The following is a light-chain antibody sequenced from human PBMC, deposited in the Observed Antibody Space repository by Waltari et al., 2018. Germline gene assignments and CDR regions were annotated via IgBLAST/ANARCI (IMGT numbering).Light chain of an antibody. J-gene: IGLJ1*01. V-gene: IGLV2-14*03. Sequence: QSALTQPASVSGSPGQSITISCTGTSSDVVGSNDVSWYQQHPGKAPKLMIYDVNKRPSGVSNRFSGSKAGKTASLTISGLQAEDEADYYCNSFTSGGTYVFGTGTKVTVL. CDR1: SSDVVGSND. CDR3: NSFTSGGTYV. CDR2: DVN.